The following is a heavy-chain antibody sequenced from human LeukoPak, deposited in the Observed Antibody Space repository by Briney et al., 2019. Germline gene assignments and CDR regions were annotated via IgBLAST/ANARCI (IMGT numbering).Heavy chain of an antibody. CDR3: AKGGRGIQPWTSDL. CDR1: GFTFTNYA. J-gene: IGHJ5*02. CDR2: ISGSGSST. Sequence: GGSLRLSCAASGFTFTNYAMGWVRQAPGQGLEWVSGISGSGSSTYYVDSVKGRFTISRDNSKNTLYLQANSLRVEDTAIYYCAKGGRGIQPWTSDLWARGTVLTVSS. D-gene: IGHD5-18*01. V-gene: IGHV3-23*01.